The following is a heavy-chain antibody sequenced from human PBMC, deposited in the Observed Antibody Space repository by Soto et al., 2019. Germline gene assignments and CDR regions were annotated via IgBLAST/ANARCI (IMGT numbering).Heavy chain of an antibody. V-gene: IGHV4-34*01. J-gene: IGHJ4*02. D-gene: IGHD2-8*02. CDR1: GGSFSGYD. Sequence: QVQLQQWGAGLLKPSETLSLTCAVYGGSFSGYDWTWIRQPPGTGLEWIGELNHSGSTNYNPSLKSRVTLSVDTAKNQFSLKLTSATAADPAVYYCARDKITGPFDYWGQGTLVTVSS. CDR2: LNHSGST. CDR3: ARDKITGPFDY.